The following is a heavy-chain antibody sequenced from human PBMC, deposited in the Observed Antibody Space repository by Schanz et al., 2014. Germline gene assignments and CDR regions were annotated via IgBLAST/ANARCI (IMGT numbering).Heavy chain of an antibody. Sequence: QVQLVQSGAEVKKPGSSMKVSCKLSGGTFSSYTISWMRQAPGQGLEWMGKIIPVLNIATYAQRFQGRVSITADTSTNTAYMELSGLRSEDTAVYYCARDRLECGAECYSVEVFEIWGQGTLVIVSS. CDR1: GGTFSSYT. CDR3: ARDRLECGAECYSVEVFEI. CDR2: IIPVLNIA. D-gene: IGHD2-21*01. V-gene: IGHV1-69*08. J-gene: IGHJ4*02.